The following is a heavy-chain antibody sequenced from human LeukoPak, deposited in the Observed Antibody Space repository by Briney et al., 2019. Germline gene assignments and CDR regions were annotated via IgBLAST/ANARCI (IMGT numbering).Heavy chain of an antibody. CDR3: ASVSDTSMVTPGFDS. D-gene: IGHD5-18*01. Sequence: ASVKVSCKTSGYNFNRYTITWVRQAPGQGLEWMGWVSTSNGDTSYADKFQGRVTMTTETVTKTAYMELRRLRSADTAMYFCASVSDTSMVTPGFDSWGQGTLVTVSS. CDR1: GYNFNRYT. CDR2: VSTSNGDT. V-gene: IGHV1-18*01. J-gene: IGHJ4*02.